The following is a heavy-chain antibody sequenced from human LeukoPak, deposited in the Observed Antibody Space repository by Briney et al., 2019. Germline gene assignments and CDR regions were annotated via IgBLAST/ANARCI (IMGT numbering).Heavy chain of an antibody. D-gene: IGHD4-17*01. CDR2: INHSGST. CDR1: GESFSGYY. CDR3: AILYGDYEYYFDY. J-gene: IGHJ4*02. Sequence: SETLSLTCAVYGESFSGYYWSWIRQPPGKGLEWIGEINHSGSTNYNPSLKSRVTISVDTSKNQFSLKLSSVIAADTAVYYCAILYGDYEYYFDYWGQGTLVTVSS. V-gene: IGHV4-34*01.